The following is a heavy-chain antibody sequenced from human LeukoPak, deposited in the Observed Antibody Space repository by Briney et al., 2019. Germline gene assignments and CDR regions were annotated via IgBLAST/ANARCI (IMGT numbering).Heavy chain of an antibody. V-gene: IGHV4-39*01. CDR2: IYYSGST. J-gene: IGHJ4*02. CDR1: GGSISSSSYY. Sequence: SETLSLTCTVSGGSISSSSYYWGWIRQPPGKGLEWIGSIYYSGSTYYNPSLKSRVTISVDTSKNQFSLKLSSVTAADTAVYYCARRNYDFWSGYYDPYYFDYWGQGTLVTVSS. D-gene: IGHD3-3*01. CDR3: ARRNYDFWSGYYDPYYFDY.